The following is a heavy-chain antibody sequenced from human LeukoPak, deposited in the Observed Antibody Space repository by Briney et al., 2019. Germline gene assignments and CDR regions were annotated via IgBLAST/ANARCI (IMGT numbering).Heavy chain of an antibody. CDR3: ARERALRITMVRGAYGMDV. Sequence: SETLSLTCAVYSGSFSGYYWSWIRQPPGKGLEWIGEINHSGSTNYNPSLKSRVTISVDTSKNQFSLKLSSVTAADTAVCYCARERALRITMVRGAYGMDVWGQGTTVTVSS. J-gene: IGHJ6*02. V-gene: IGHV4-34*01. CDR2: INHSGST. D-gene: IGHD3-10*01. CDR1: SGSFSGYY.